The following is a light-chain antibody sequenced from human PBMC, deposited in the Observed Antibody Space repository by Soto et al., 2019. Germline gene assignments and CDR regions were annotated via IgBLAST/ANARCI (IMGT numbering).Light chain of an antibody. J-gene: IGKJ1*01. V-gene: IGKV3-20*01. CDR3: QQYGSSPLT. CDR2: GAS. CDR1: QSVSTN. Sequence: ESVMTQSPATMSVSPGERATLSCRASQSVSTNLAWYQQKPGEAPRLLIYGASTRATGIPARFSGSGSGTDFTLTISRLEPEDFAVYYCQQYGSSPLTFGQGTKVDIK.